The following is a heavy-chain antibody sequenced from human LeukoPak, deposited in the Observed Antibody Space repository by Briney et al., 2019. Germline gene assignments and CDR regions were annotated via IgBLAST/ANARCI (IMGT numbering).Heavy chain of an antibody. J-gene: IGHJ6*03. V-gene: IGHV3-30-3*01. CDR3: ARDLASSGYYGYYYYYMDV. Sequence: GGSLRLSCAASGFTFSSYAMHWVRQAPGKGLEWVAVISYDGSNKYYADSVKGRFTISRDNSKNTLYLQMNSLRAEVTAVYYCARDLASSGYYGYYYYYMDVWGKGTTVTVSS. CDR2: ISYDGSNK. CDR1: GFTFSSYA. D-gene: IGHD3-22*01.